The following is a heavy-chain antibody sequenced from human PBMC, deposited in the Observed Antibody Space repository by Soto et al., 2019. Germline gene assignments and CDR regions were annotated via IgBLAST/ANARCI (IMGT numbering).Heavy chain of an antibody. CDR1: GYTFTGYA. Sequence: ASVKVSCKASGYTFTGYAMDWVRQAPGQRLEWMGWINAGNGNTKYSQKFQGRVTITRDTSASTAYMELSSLRSEDTAVYCCARDLGGWPDYWGQGTLVTVSS. V-gene: IGHV1-3*01. J-gene: IGHJ4*02. CDR2: INAGNGNT. CDR3: ARDLGGWPDY. D-gene: IGHD2-15*01.